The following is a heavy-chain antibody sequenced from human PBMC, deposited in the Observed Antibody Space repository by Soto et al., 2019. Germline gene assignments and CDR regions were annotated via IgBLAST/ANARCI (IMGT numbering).Heavy chain of an antibody. D-gene: IGHD3-3*01. Sequence: EVQLVESGGGLVQPGRSLRLSCAASGFTFGDYAMHWVRQVPGRGLEWVSGISWNRATIEYADSVKGRFTISRDNSKNTLYLQMNSLRAEDTAVYYCAKVRSTTIFDVVSLFDYWGQGTLVTVSS. CDR2: ISWNRATI. CDR1: GFTFGDYA. V-gene: IGHV3-9*01. J-gene: IGHJ4*02. CDR3: AKVRSTTIFDVVSLFDY.